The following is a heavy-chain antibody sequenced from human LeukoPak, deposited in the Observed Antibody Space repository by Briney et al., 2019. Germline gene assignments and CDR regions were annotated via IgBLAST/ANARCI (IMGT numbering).Heavy chain of an antibody. CDR1: GFTFSSYW. V-gene: IGHV3-7*01. Sequence: GGSLRLSCAASGFTFSSYWMSWVRQAPGKGLEWVANIKQDGSEKYYVDSVKGRFTISRDNAKNSLYLQMNSLRAEDTAVYYCAREDYGSGSYGLDPFDYWGQGTLVTVSS. J-gene: IGHJ4*02. CDR2: IKQDGSEK. CDR3: AREDYGSGSYGLDPFDY. D-gene: IGHD3-10*01.